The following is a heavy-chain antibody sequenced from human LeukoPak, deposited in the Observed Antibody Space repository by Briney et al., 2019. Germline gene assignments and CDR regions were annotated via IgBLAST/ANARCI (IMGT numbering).Heavy chain of an antibody. CDR1: GSTFSSYA. CDR2: ISATGGGT. D-gene: IGHD3-16*02. V-gene: IGHV3-23*01. CDR3: AKGRGVSGYTPFDY. Sequence: GGSLRLSCAASGSTFSSYAMSWGRQAPAKGLEWLSSISATGGGTYYADSVKGRFTISRDNSKNTLYLQMNSLRAEDTAVYYCAKGRGVSGYTPFDYWGQGTLVTVSS. J-gene: IGHJ4*02.